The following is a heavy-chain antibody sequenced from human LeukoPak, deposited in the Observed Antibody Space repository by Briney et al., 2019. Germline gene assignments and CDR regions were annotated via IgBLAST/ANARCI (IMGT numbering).Heavy chain of an antibody. CDR3: TKEDYGDSLMHY. V-gene: IGHV3-43*02. D-gene: IGHD4-17*01. CDR2: ISGDGAST. CDR1: GFTFGDYA. J-gene: IGHJ4*02. Sequence: GGSLSLSCAASGFTFGDYARNWVRQVPGKRRQWVSLISGDGASTYYEDSVRGRFTVYRDNRKNSLYLQMNRLRTDDTAFYYCTKEDYGDSLMHYWGQGTLVTVSS.